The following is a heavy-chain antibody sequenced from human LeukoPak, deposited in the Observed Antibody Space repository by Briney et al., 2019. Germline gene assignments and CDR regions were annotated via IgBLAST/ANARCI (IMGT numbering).Heavy chain of an antibody. Sequence: GGSLRLSCAASGFTFSTYSMNWVRQAPGKGLEWVSAISGSGGSTYYADSVKGRFTISRDNSKNTLYLQMNSLRAEDTAVYYCAKEGGWLRSYYFDHWGQGTLVTVSP. D-gene: IGHD5-12*01. CDR3: AKEGGWLRSYYFDH. V-gene: IGHV3-23*01. CDR1: GFTFSTYS. CDR2: ISGSGGST. J-gene: IGHJ4*02.